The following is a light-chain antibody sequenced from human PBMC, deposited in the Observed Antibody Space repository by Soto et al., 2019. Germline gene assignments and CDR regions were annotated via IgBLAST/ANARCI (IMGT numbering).Light chain of an antibody. CDR2: GAS. J-gene: IGKJ3*01. CDR3: QQYNNWPFT. CDR1: QSVSSN. Sequence: EIVMTQSPATLSVSPGERATLSCRASQSVSSNLAWYQQKPGQAPRLLVYGASTRATGIPARFSGSGSGTEFTLIISSLQSEDFAVYYCQQYNNWPFTFGPGTKVEIK. V-gene: IGKV3-15*01.